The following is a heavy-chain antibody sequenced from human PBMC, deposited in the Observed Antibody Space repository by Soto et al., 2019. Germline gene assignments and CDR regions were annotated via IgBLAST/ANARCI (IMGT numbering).Heavy chain of an antibody. V-gene: IGHV3-7*01. CDR2: IKRDGSEK. D-gene: IGHD3-10*01. CDR3: ATDSGYGSGSSVNHYIDY. CDR1: GFNFGRYW. Sequence: GGSLRLSCVASGFNFGRYWMSWVRQAPGKGLEWLATIKRDGSEKKYVDSVKGRFTTSRDNAKDSLYLQMDSLRVEDTAVYYCATDSGYGSGSSVNHYIDYWGHGT. J-gene: IGHJ4*01.